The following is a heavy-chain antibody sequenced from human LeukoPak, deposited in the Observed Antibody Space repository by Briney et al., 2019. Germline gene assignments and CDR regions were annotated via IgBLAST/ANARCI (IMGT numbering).Heavy chain of an antibody. D-gene: IGHD6-13*01. CDR3: AKSFRSSSWYLDY. V-gene: IGHV4-61*02. CDR1: GGSISSGSYY. J-gene: IGHJ4*02. CDR2: IYTSGST. Sequence: SETLSLTCTVSGGSISSGSYYWSWIRQPAGKGLEWIGRIYTSGSTNYNPSLKSRVTISVDTSKNQFSLKLSSVTAADTAVYYCAKSFRSSSWYLDYWGQGTLVTVSS.